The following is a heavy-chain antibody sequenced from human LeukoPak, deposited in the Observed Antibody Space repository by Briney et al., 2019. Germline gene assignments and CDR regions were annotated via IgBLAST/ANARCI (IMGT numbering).Heavy chain of an antibody. V-gene: IGHV4-31*03. CDR3: ATVSGSYYFDY. D-gene: IGHD3-3*01. CDR1: GGSISSDGYY. J-gene: IGHJ4*02. CDR2: IYYSGST. Sequence: KASQTLSLTCTVSGGSISSDGYYWSWIRQHPGKGLEWIGYIYYSGSTYYNPSLKSRVTISVDTSKNRFSLKLNSVTAADTAVYYCATVSGSYYFDYWGQGTLVTVSS.